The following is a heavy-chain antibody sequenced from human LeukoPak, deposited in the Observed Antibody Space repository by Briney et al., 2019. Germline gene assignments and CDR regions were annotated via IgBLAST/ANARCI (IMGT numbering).Heavy chain of an antibody. J-gene: IGHJ4*02. V-gene: IGHV3-23*01. D-gene: IGHD2-2*01. CDR1: GFTFSSYA. CDR2: ISGSGGST. CDR3: AKDRGVVVPAAPCY. Sequence: GGSQRLSCAASGFTFSSYAMSWVRQAPGKGLEWVSAISGSGGSTYYADSVKGRFTISRDNSKNTLYLQMNSLRAEDTAVYYCAKDRGVVVPAAPCYWGQGTLVTVSS.